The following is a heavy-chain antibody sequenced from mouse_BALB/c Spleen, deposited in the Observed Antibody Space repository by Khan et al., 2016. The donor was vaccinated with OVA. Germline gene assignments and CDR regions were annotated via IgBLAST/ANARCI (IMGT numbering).Heavy chain of an antibody. J-gene: IGHJ4*01. Sequence: VQLQQSGAELMKPGASVKLSCTVSGFYIKDTYMHWVKQRPEQGLEWSGRFDRANGNTKYDPTFKGRATLTPDTSSNPAYLQFNTLTSEDTAVYYCAYSLLLYAMDDWGQGTSVTVSS. CDR1: GFYIKDTY. V-gene: IGHV14-3*02. CDR3: AYSLLLYAMDD. D-gene: IGHD1-2*01. CDR2: FDRANGNT.